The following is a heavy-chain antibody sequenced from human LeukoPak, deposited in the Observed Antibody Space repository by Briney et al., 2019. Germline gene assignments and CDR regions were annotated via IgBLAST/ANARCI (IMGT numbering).Heavy chain of an antibody. CDR1: GFTFSSYS. V-gene: IGHV3-48*01. D-gene: IGHD6-13*01. Sequence: GGSLRLSCAASGFTFSSYSMNRVRQAPGLGLEWVSYITGSGSTIYYADSVKGRFTISRDNSKNTLCLQMNNLRAEDTAVYYCATQYGSSWRDYFDYWGQGTLVTVSS. J-gene: IGHJ4*02. CDR2: ITGSGSTI. CDR3: ATQYGSSWRDYFDY.